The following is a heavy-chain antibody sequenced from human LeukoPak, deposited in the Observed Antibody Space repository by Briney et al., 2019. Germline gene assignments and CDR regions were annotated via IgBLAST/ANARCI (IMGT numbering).Heavy chain of an antibody. CDR2: INPISGGT. V-gene: IGHV1-2*02. CDR3: ARGSAGNTFIAY. Sequence: ASVPVSCKASGYTFTTYYMHWVRQAPGQGLEWMGWINPISGGTNYAQKFQGRVTMTRDTSISTAYMELSRLRSDDTAVYSCARGSAGNTFIAYWGQGTLVSLST. CDR1: GYTFTTYY. D-gene: IGHD1-7*01. J-gene: IGHJ4*02.